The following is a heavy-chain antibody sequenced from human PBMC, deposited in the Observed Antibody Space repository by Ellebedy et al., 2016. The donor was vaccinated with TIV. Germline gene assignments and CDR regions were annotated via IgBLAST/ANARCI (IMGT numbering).Heavy chain of an antibody. CDR2: IYPGASDT. CDR3: ARTIAATPSSYYYRMDV. J-gene: IGHJ6*02. V-gene: IGHV5-51*01. Sequence: PGGSLRLSCKHSRYSFTSYWIAWVRKLPGKGLEWMGIIYPGASDTRNGPSFQGHVTISADKSISTAYLQWSSLKASDTAIYYCARTIAATPSSYYYRMDVWGQGTTVTVSS. CDR1: RYSFTSYW. D-gene: IGHD2-15*01.